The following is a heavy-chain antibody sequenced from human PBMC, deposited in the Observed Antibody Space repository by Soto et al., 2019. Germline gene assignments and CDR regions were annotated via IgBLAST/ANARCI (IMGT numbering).Heavy chain of an antibody. CDR3: ARDRYCSGTNCYANYHYAMDI. CDR1: GGSISSYY. Sequence: ASETLSLTCSVAGGSISSYYWSWIRQPPGKGLEWLGYIYYNGSINYSPSLKSRVTISLDTSKKQFSLNLRSATAADTAVYYCARDRYCSGTNCYANYHYAMDIWGQGTTVTVSS. V-gene: IGHV4-59*01. D-gene: IGHD2-2*01. J-gene: IGHJ6*02. CDR2: IYYNGSI.